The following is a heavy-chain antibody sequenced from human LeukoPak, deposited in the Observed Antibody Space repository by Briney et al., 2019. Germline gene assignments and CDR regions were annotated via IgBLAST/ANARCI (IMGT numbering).Heavy chain of an antibody. J-gene: IGHJ4*02. CDR3: ARDMTGGIWARATSFDH. V-gene: IGHV1-2*02. Sequence: ASVKVSCKTSGYTFSAFYMHWVRRAPGQGPEWMGWINPGSGGSEYGQKFQGRVTFTSDTSSTTIYMEVRSLKSDDTAVYYCARDMTGGIWARATSFDHWGQGTLVTVSS. CDR1: GYTFSAFY. D-gene: IGHD1-14*01. CDR2: INPGSGGS.